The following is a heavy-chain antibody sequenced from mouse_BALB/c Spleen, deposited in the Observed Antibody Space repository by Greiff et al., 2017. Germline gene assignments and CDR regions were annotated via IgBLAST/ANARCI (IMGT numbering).Heavy chain of an antibody. V-gene: IGHV1-80*01. CDR2: IYPGDGDT. J-gene: IGHJ4*01. CDR3: ARYYYGNYDAMDY. CDR1: GYAFSSYW. D-gene: IGHD2-1*01. Sequence: VQLQQSGAELVRPGSSVKISCKASGYAFSSYWMNWVKQRPGQGLEWIGQIYPGDGDTNYNGKFKGKATLTADKSSSTAYMQLSSLTSEDSAVYFCARYYYGNYDAMDYWGQGTSVTVSS.